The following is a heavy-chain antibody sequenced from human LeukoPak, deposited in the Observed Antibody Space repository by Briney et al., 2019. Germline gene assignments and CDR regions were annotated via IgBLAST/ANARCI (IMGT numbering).Heavy chain of an antibody. V-gene: IGHV3-21*01. CDR1: GFTFSSYS. CDR3: ARGPDDYGDYSWFDP. CDR2: ISSSSSYI. J-gene: IGHJ5*02. D-gene: IGHD4-17*01. Sequence: GGSLRLSCAASGFTFSSYSMNWVRQAPGKGLEWVSSISSSSSYIYYADSVKGRFTISRDNAKNSLYLQMNSLRAEGTAVYYCARGPDDYGDYSWFDPWGQGTLVTVSS.